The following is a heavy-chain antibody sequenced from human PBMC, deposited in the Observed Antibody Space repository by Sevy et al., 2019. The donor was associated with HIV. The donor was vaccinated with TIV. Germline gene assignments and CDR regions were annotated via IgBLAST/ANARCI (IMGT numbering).Heavy chain of an antibody. Sequence: GGSLRLSCAASGFTFSSYAMSWVRQAPGKGLEWVSTFSFGCGKINYAYSVKGRFTISRDNSKNTLYLQMHSLRAEDTAVYYCAREGCSIPHDYWGQGTLVTVSS. J-gene: IGHJ4*02. V-gene: IGHV3-23*01. CDR3: AREGCSIPHDY. D-gene: IGHD2-2*02. CDR1: GFTFSSYA. CDR2: FSFGCGKI.